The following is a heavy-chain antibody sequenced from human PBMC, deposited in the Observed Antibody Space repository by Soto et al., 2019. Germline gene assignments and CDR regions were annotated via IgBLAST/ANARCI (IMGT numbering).Heavy chain of an antibody. Sequence: SETLSLTCTVSGGSISSGDYYWSWIRQPPGKGLEWIGYIYYSGSTYYNPSLKSRVTISVDTSKNQFSLKLSSVTAADTAVYYCARDGFWSGYYKRDGGTNWFDPWGQGTLVTVSS. CDR3: ARDGFWSGYYKRDGGTNWFDP. D-gene: IGHD3-3*01. V-gene: IGHV4-30-4*01. J-gene: IGHJ5*02. CDR1: GGSISSGDYY. CDR2: IYYSGST.